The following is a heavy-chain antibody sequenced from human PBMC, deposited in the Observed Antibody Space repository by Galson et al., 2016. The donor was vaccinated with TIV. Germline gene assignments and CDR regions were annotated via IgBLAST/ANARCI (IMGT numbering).Heavy chain of an antibody. CDR1: GYSFSTYD. CDR3: ARGPHYYHDYMDV. J-gene: IGHJ6*03. V-gene: IGHV1-8*01. CDR2: MNPNSGNT. Sequence: SVKVSCKASGYSFSTYDINWVRQAPGQGLEWMGWMNPNSGNTGYSQKFRGRVTMTRNTSERTAYMELSSLTSEDTAVYYCARGPHYYHDYMDVWGKGTTVTVSS.